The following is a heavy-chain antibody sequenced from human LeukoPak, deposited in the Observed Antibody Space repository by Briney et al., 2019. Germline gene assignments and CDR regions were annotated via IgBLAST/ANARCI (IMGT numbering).Heavy chain of an antibody. V-gene: IGHV4-59*08. Sequence: SETLFLTCTVSGDSINSDYWNWIRHPPGKELEWIGFIYYSGSTNYNPPLKSRVTISVDASRNHFSLKLNSVTAADTAVYYCARRMKLASKGDAFDIWGQGTMVTVSS. CDR3: ARRMKLASKGDAFDI. CDR2: IYYSGST. D-gene: IGHD2-15*01. CDR1: GDSINSDY. J-gene: IGHJ3*02.